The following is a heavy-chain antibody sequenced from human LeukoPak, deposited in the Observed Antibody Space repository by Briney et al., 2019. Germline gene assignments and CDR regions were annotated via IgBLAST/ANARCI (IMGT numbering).Heavy chain of an antibody. V-gene: IGHV3-21*06. CDR1: GFTFSSYS. Sequence: PGGSLRLSCAASGFTFSSYSMNWVRQAPGKGLEWVSSISTSRSYIYYADSVKGRFTISRDNAKNSLFLQMNSLRAEDTAVYYCARGGGYCGGDCYGIDYWGQGILVTVSS. J-gene: IGHJ4*02. D-gene: IGHD2-21*01. CDR3: ARGGGYCGGDCYGIDY. CDR2: ISTSRSYI.